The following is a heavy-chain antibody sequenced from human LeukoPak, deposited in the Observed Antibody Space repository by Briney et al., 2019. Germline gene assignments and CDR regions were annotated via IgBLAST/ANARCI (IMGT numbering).Heavy chain of an antibody. D-gene: IGHD4-11*01. V-gene: IGHV3-30*02. CDR2: IRYDGSNE. Sequence: PGGSLRLSCAASRFTFSNYDMHWVRQAPGKGLEWVAFIRYDGSNEYYTDSVKGRFTISRDNSKNTLHLQMNSLRAEDTAVYYCARNSNRYYYYYMDVWGKGTTVTISS. CDR1: RFTFSNYD. CDR3: ARNSNRYYYYYMDV. J-gene: IGHJ6*03.